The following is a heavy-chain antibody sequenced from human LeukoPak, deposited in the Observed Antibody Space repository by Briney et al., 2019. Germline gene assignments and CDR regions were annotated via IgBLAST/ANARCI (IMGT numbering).Heavy chain of an antibody. CDR3: ARVPSGGATLDDI. CDR2: INPNSGGT. Sequence: ASVKVSCKASGYTFTGYYMHWVRQAPGQGLEWMGWINPNSGGTNYAQEFQGRVTMTRDTSISTAYMELSRLRSDDTAVYYCARVPSGGATLDDIWGQGTMVTVSS. J-gene: IGHJ3*02. D-gene: IGHD3-16*01. CDR1: GYTFTGYY. V-gene: IGHV1-2*02.